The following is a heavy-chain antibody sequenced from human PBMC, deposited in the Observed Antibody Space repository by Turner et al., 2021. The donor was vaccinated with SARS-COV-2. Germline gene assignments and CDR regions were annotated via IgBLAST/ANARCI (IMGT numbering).Heavy chain of an antibody. J-gene: IGHJ4*02. CDR3: ARGFLNFDI. Sequence: EVRLVQSGAEVREPGESLQISCKRSGYTFTSFWIGWVRQVPGKGLEWLGIIYPGDSDTQYNPSFEGQVTISADKSLNTAYLQWSSLEASDTAMYYCARGFLNFDIWGQGTLVSVSA. CDR2: IYPGDSDT. V-gene: IGHV5-51*03. CDR1: GYTFTSFW.